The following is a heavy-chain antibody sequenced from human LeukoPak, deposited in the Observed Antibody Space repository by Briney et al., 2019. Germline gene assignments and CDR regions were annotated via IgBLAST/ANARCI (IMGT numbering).Heavy chain of an antibody. CDR2: ISWNSGSI. CDR3: AKDSRGGPKYSSSWPLDY. J-gene: IGHJ4*02. V-gene: IGHV3-9*01. Sequence: GGSLRLSCAAPGFTFDDYAMHWVRQAPGKGLEWVSGISWNSGSIGYADSVKGRFTISRDNAKNSLYLQMNSLRAEDTAVYYCAKDSRGGPKYSSSWPLDYWGQGTLVTVSS. D-gene: IGHD6-13*01. CDR1: GFTFDDYA.